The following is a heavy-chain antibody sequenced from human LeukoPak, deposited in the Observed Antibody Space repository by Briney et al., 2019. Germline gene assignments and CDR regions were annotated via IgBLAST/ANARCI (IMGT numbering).Heavy chain of an antibody. CDR3: AKDGQSFNSMYDYFDS. V-gene: IGHV3-23*01. CDR1: GFTFRNFA. Sequence: GGSLRLSCAASGFTFRNFAISWVRQAPGKGLEWVSSIGGGDTHYADSVKGRFAISRDDSRSTVDLQMSSLRAEDTAVYYCAKDGQSFNSMYDYFDSWGQGTLVTVSS. CDR2: IGGGDT. J-gene: IGHJ4*02. D-gene: IGHD2-8*01.